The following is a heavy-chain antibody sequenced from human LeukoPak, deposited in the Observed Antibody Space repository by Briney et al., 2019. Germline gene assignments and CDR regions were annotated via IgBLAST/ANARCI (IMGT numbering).Heavy chain of an antibody. CDR1: GYTFTNYG. J-gene: IGHJ4*02. CDR2: ISVYNGNT. CDR3: ARARGHWNYDF. V-gene: IGHV1-18*01. Sequence: ASVKVSCKASGYTFTNYGISWVRQAPGQGLEWMGWISVYNGNTNYTQKLQGRVTWTTDTSTTTAYMDLRSLRSDDTAVYYCARARGHWNYDFWGQGTLVTVSS. D-gene: IGHD1-7*01.